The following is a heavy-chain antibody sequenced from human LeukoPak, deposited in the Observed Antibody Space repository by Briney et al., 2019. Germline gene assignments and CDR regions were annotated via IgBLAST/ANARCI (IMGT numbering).Heavy chain of an antibody. CDR2: INPNAGTT. CDR3: ARDLSGGKLRYFDWLPPDY. CDR1: GYTFASYY. J-gene: IGHJ4*02. D-gene: IGHD3-9*01. V-gene: IGHV1-46*01. Sequence: ASVKVSCKASGYTFASYYMHWVRQGPGQGLEWMGIINPNAGTTSYAQKFQGRVTVTRDTSTSTVYMELSSLRSEDTAVYYCARDLSGGKLRYFDWLPPDYWGQGTLVTVSS.